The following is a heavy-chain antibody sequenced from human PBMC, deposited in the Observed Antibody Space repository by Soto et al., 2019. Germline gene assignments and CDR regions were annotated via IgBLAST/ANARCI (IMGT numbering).Heavy chain of an antibody. D-gene: IGHD6-13*01. CDR2: IYYSGST. V-gene: IGHV4-59*01. CDR3: ARYSSSYYTFDY. CDR1: GGSISSYY. Sequence: SETLSLTCTVSGGSISSYYWSWIRQPPGKGLEWIGYIYYSGSTNYNPSLKSRVTISVDTSKNQFSLKLSSVTAADTAVYYCARYSSSYYTFDYWGQGTLVTVSS. J-gene: IGHJ4*02.